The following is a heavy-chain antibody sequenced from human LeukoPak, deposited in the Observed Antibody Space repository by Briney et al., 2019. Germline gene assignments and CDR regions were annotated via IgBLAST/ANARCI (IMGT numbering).Heavy chain of an antibody. D-gene: IGHD1-14*01. Sequence: SETLSLTCTVSGGSISSSSYYWGWIRQPPGKGLEWIGSIYHSGSTYYNPSLKSRVTISVDTSKNQFSLNLSSVTAADTAVYYCARGRYFDYYMDVWGKGTTVTVSS. V-gene: IGHV4-39*07. CDR2: IYHSGST. CDR3: ARGRYFDYYMDV. CDR1: GGSISSSSYY. J-gene: IGHJ6*03.